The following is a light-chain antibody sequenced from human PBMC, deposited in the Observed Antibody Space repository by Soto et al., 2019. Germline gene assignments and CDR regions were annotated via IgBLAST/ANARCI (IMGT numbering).Light chain of an antibody. CDR3: LSYDSSLSVV. J-gene: IGLJ2*01. Sequence: PVLTQPPSVSGAPGQRVTISCTGSSSNIGAGYDVHWYQQLPGTAPKLLIYGNSNRPSGVPDRFSGSKSGTSASLAITGLQAEDEADYYCLSYDSSLSVVFGGGTKLTVL. CDR1: SSNIGAGYD. V-gene: IGLV1-40*01. CDR2: GNS.